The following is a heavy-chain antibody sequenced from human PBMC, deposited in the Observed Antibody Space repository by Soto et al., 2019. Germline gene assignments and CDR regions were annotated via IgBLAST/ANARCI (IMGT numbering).Heavy chain of an antibody. Sequence: QMQLVQSGAEVKKPGSSVKVSCKASGGTFGNLGISWLRQAPGQGLEWMGGTIPIFDTPHYAAKFRDRLTITADSTSTADMELTSLSSEDTATYYCARDREDGSGTKYNWFDSCGQGTLVTVSS. V-gene: IGHV1-69*01. D-gene: IGHD3-10*01. CDR3: ARDREDGSGTKYNWFDS. CDR1: GGTFGNLG. CDR2: TIPIFDTP. J-gene: IGHJ5*01.